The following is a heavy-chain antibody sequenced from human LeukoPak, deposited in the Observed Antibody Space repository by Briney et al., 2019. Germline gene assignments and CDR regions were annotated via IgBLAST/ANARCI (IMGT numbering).Heavy chain of an antibody. CDR3: AKHKYSSSWYGLDY. J-gene: IGHJ4*02. CDR1: GFTFSSYG. D-gene: IGHD6-13*01. V-gene: IGHV3-30*18. Sequence: GGSLRLSCAASGFTFSSYGMHWVRQAPGKGLEWVAVISYDGSNKYYADSVKGGFTISRDNSKNTLYLQMNSLRAEDTAVYYCAKHKYSSSWYGLDYWGQGTLVTVSS. CDR2: ISYDGSNK.